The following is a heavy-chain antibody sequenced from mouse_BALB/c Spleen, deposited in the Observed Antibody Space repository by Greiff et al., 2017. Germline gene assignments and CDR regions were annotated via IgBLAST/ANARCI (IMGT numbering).Heavy chain of an antibody. J-gene: IGHJ3*01. CDR2: INPSTGYT. V-gene: IGHV1-7*01. CDR1: GYTFTSYW. Sequence: QVQLQQSGAELAKPGASVKMSCKASGYTFTSYWMHWVKQRPGQGLEWIGYINPSTGYTEYNQKFKDKATLTADKSSSTAYMQLSSLTSEDSAVYYCASGDEWFAYWGQGTLVTVSA. CDR3: ASGDEWFAY.